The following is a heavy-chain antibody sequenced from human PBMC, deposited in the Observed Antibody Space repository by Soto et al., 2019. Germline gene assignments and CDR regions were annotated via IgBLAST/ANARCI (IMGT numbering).Heavy chain of an antibody. Sequence: EVQLVESGGGLVQPGESLRLSCAASGFNFSPFWMHWVRQAPGKGLEWISHIGGGGFTTIYADSVKGRFTISRDDAKNTLYLQMNSLRSEDTAVYYCARDRGNADSFDSWGQGTMVTVSS. V-gene: IGHV3-74*01. J-gene: IGHJ3*02. CDR1: GFNFSPFW. CDR2: IGGGGFTT. D-gene: IGHD3-10*01. CDR3: ARDRGNADSFDS.